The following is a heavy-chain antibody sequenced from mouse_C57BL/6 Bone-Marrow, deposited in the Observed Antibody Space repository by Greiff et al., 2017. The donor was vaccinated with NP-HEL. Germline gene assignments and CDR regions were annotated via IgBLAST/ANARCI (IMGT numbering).Heavy chain of an antibody. D-gene: IGHD1-1*01. CDR1: GYTFTSYW. V-gene: IGHV1-59*01. Sequence: QVQLQQPGAELVRPGTSVKLSCKASGYTFTSYWMHWVKQRPGQGLEWIGVIDPSDIYTNYNQKFMGKATLTVDTSSSTAYMQLSSLTSEDSAVYYCARSLHYGSSYGFAYWGQGTLVTASA. J-gene: IGHJ3*01. CDR3: ARSLHYGSSYGFAY. CDR2: IDPSDIYT.